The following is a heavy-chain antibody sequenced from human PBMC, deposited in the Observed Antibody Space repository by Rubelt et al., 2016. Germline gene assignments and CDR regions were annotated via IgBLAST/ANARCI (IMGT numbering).Heavy chain of an antibody. CDR3: ASRYCSTTSCYHFDY. CDR2: LIPILCVA. V-gene: IGHV1-69*04. CDR1: GGTSRTYS. D-gene: IGHD2-2*01. Sequence: QVQLVQSGAEVQKPGSSVKVSCKSSGGTSRTYSISWVRQAPDQGLEWMGRLIPILCVANYAQKIQGRVTITADKSTRTAYMELSSLTSEDTAVYYCASRYCSTTSCYHFDYWGQGTLVTVSS. J-gene: IGHJ4*02.